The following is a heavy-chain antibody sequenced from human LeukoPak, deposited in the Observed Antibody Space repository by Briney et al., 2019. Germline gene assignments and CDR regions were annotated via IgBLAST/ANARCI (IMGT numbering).Heavy chain of an antibody. V-gene: IGHV3-23*01. CDR1: GFTFSSYA. CDR2: ISGSGGST. CDR3: AKDTALMTVTTYDY. J-gene: IGHJ4*02. D-gene: IGHD4-17*01. Sequence: QPEGSLRLSCAASGFTFSSYALSWVRQAPGKGLEWVSAISGSGGSTYYADSVKGRFTISRDNSKNMLYLQMNSLRAEDTAVYYCAKDTALMTVTTYDYWGQGTLVTVSS.